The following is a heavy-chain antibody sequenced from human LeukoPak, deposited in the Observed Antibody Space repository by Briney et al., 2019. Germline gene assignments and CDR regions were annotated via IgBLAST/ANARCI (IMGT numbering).Heavy chain of an antibody. CDR2: ISSSSSYI. CDR3: ARGISSGWYGFDY. D-gene: IGHD6-19*01. J-gene: IGHJ4*02. CDR1: GFTFSSYS. V-gene: IGHV3-21*01. Sequence: GSLRLSCAASGFTFSSYSMNWVRQAPGKGLEWVSSISSSSSYIYYADSVKGRFTISRDNAKNSPYLQMNSLRAEDTAVYYCARGISSGWYGFDYWGQGTLVTVSS.